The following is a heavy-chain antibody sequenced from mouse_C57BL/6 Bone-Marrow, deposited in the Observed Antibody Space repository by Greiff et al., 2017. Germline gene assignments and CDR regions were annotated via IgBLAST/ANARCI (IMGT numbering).Heavy chain of an antibody. CDR2: ISYSGST. CDR1: GYSITSGYD. V-gene: IGHV3-1*01. J-gene: IGHJ4*01. CDR3: ASGYGSRRAMDY. D-gene: IGHD1-1*01. Sequence: VQLQQSGPGMVKPSQSLSLTCTVTGYSITSGYDWHWIRHFPGNKLEWMGYISYSGSTNYNPSLKSRISITHDTSKNHFFLKLNSVTTEDTATYYCASGYGSRRAMDYWGQGTSVTVSS.